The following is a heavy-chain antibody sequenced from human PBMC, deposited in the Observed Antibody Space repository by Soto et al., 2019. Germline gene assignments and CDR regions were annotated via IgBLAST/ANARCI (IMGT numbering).Heavy chain of an antibody. CDR1: GFSVSSNY. J-gene: IGHJ3*02. V-gene: IGHV3-53*04. Sequence: EVQLVESGGGLVQPGGSLRLSCAASGFSVSSNYMNWVRQAPGKGLEWVSLMYSGGSTYYADSVKGRFTISRHDSKNTLYLQMNSLTAEYTAVYYCASGYYDSSGYYRAEACDIWGQGTMVTVSS. CDR2: MYSGGST. CDR3: ASGYYDSSGYYRAEACDI. D-gene: IGHD3-22*01.